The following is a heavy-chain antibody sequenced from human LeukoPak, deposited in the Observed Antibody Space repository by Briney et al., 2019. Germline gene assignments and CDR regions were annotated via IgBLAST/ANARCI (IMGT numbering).Heavy chain of an antibody. Sequence: GGSLRLSCAASGFTFSNAWMSWVRQAPGKGLEWVGRIKSKTDGGTTDYAAPVKGRFTISRDDSKNTLYLQMNSLKTEDTAVYYCTTDLSSYDWATSCGQGTLVTVSS. J-gene: IGHJ4*02. CDR1: GFTFSNAW. V-gene: IGHV3-15*01. D-gene: IGHD1-26*01. CDR2: IKSKTDGGTT. CDR3: TTDLSSYDWATS.